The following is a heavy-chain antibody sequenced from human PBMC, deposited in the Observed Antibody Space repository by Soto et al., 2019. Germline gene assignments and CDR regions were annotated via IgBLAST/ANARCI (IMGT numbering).Heavy chain of an antibody. CDR1: GGSISSGGYY. Sequence: SETLSLTCTVSGGSISSGGYYWSWIRQHPGKGLEWIGYIYYSGSTYYNPSLKSRVTISVDTSKNQFSLKLSSVTAADTAVYYCVRDSSSWQNYGMDVWGQGTTVTVSS. V-gene: IGHV4-31*03. D-gene: IGHD6-13*01. CDR2: IYYSGST. J-gene: IGHJ6*02. CDR3: VRDSSSWQNYGMDV.